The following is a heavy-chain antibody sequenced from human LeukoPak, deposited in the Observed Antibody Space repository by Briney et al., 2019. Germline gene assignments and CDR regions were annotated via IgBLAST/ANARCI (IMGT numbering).Heavy chain of an antibody. CDR2: IYYSGST. CDR3: ARAGGQLRVDY. CDR1: GDSISNYY. J-gene: IGHJ4*02. V-gene: IGHV4-59*01. Sequence: SETLSLTCTASGDSISNYYWNWIRQPPGKGLEWIGYIYYSGSTNYNPSLKSRATISVDTSKNQFSLKVSSVTAADTAVYYCARAGGQLRVDYWGQGTLVTVSS. D-gene: IGHD2-2*01.